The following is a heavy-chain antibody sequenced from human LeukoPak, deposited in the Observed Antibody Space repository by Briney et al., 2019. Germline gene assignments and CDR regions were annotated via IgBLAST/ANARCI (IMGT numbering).Heavy chain of an antibody. V-gene: IGHV4-59*01. J-gene: IGHJ6*03. CDR3: ARLDCSGGSCYSHYYYYMDV. D-gene: IGHD2-15*01. Sequence: PSETLSLTCTVSGGSLSNYYWSWVRQPPEKGLEWIADIYYSGSTNYNPSLKSRVTISVDTSNNQFSLKLSSVTAADTAVYYCARLDCSGGSCYSHYYYYMDVWGIGTTVTVSS. CDR2: IYYSGST. CDR1: GGSLSNYY.